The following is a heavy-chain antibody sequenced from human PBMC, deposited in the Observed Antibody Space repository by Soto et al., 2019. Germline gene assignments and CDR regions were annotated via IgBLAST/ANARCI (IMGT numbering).Heavy chain of an antibody. J-gene: IGHJ3*02. CDR3: ASLLITGRSSSAIDI. Sequence: TPSLTRAVSGGSIINGGYSRSWVRQPPGEGLGWVGYIYHSGSTYYNPSLKSRVTISVDRSKNQFSLKLSSVTAADTAVYYCASLLITGRSSSAIDIRCQRTTVTVSS. V-gene: IGHV4-30-2*01. D-gene: IGHD3-16*01. CDR1: GGSIINGGYS. CDR2: IYHSGST.